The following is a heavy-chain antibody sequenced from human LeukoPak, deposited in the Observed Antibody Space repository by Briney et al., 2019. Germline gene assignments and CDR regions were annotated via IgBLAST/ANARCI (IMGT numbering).Heavy chain of an antibody. CDR3: ARDYSGYDYHYWFDY. Sequence: ASVKVSCKASGYTFTSYGISWVRQAPGQGLEWMGWISAYNGNTNYAQKLQGRVTMTTDTSTSTAYMELRSLRSDDTAVYYCARDYSGYDYHYWFDYWGQGTLVTVSS. CDR2: ISAYNGNT. CDR1: GYTFTSYG. D-gene: IGHD5-12*01. V-gene: IGHV1-18*01. J-gene: IGHJ4*02.